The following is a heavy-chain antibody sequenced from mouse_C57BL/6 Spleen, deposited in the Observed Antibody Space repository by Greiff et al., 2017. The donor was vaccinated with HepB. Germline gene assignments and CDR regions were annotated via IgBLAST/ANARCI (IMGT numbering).Heavy chain of an antibody. Sequence: QVKLQQPGTELVKPGASVKLSCKASGYTFTSYWMHWVKQRPGQGLEWIGNINPSNGGTNYNEKFKSKATMTVDKSSSTAYMQLSSLTSEDSAVYYCARRTYYGRAMDYWGQGTSVTVSS. CDR3: ARRTYYGRAMDY. CDR1: GYTFTSYW. J-gene: IGHJ4*01. CDR2: INPSNGGT. D-gene: IGHD1-1*01. V-gene: IGHV1-53*01.